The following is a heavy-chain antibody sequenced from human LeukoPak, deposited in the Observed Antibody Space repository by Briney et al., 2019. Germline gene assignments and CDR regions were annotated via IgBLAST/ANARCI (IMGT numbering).Heavy chain of an antibody. D-gene: IGHD2-21*02. CDR2: IGGDHGGI. V-gene: IGHV3-23*01. CDR1: GFTFSSYA. Sequence: GGSLRLSCAASGFTFSSYAMSWVRQAPGKGLEWVTVIGGDHGGIQYADSVKGRFIVSRDNSKSTLYLQMNSLREEDTAVYYCAKYCGGGCFRNLDYWGQGTLVTVSS. J-gene: IGHJ4*02. CDR3: AKYCGGGCFRNLDY.